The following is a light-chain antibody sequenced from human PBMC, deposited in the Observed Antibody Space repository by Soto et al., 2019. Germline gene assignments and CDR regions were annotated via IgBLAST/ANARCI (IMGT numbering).Light chain of an antibody. Sequence: EIVLTQSPGTLSLSPGERATLSCRASQRVTTTYLAWYQQKPGQAPRLLIYNIDSRAAGIPDRFSGSGSGTDFTLSINRLEPEDFAVYYCQHYGSLPRTFGQGTKVEI. CDR3: QHYGSLPRT. CDR1: QRVTTTY. V-gene: IGKV3-20*01. CDR2: NID. J-gene: IGKJ2*02.